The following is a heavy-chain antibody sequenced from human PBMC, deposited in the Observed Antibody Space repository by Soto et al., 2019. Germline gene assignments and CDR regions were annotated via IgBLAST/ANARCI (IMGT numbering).Heavy chain of an antibody. V-gene: IGHV1-69*01. D-gene: IGHD3-3*01. J-gene: IGHJ6*02. CDR3: ARDKVYDFWSCYYVGVYYFGMDV. CDR1: GGTFSSYA. CDR2: IIPIFGTA. Sequence: QVQLVQSGAEVKKPGSSVKVSCKASGGTFSSYAISWVRQAPGQGLEWMGGIIPIFGTANYAQKFQGRVTITADESTSTAYMELSSLRSEDTAVYYCARDKVYDFWSCYYVGVYYFGMDVWGQGTTVTVSS.